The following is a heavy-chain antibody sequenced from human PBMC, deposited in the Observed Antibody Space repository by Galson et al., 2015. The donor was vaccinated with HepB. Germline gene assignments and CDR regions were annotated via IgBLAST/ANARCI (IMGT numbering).Heavy chain of an antibody. Sequence: LRLSCAASGFTFSSYSMNWVRQAPGKGLEWASYISSSSSTIYYADSVKGRFTISRDNAKNSLYLQMNSLRAEDTAVYYCARDGRVSGSYIDYYYGMDVWGQGTTVTVSS. CDR1: GFTFSSYS. V-gene: IGHV3-48*01. CDR2: ISSSSSTI. J-gene: IGHJ6*02. CDR3: ARDGRVSGSYIDYYYGMDV. D-gene: IGHD1-26*01.